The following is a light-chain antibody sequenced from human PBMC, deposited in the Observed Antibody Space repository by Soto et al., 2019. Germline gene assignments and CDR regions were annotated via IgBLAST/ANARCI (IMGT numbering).Light chain of an antibody. Sequence: QSALTQPASVSGSPGQSITISCSGTSSCVGGYDYVSWYQQHPGKAPKLLIYGVTSRPSGVSNRFSGSKSGNTASLTISWLHAEDETDYYCSSYTTTSAVLFGGGTKLTVL. CDR3: SSYTTTSAVL. CDR2: GVT. V-gene: IGLV2-14*01. CDR1: SSCVGGYDY. J-gene: IGLJ2*01.